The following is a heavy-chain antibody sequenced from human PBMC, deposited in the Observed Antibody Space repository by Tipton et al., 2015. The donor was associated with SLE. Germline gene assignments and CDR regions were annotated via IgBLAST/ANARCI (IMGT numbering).Heavy chain of an antibody. Sequence: TLSLTCTVSGGSISSSSYYWSWIRQPPGKGLEWIGEINHSGSTNYNPSLKSRVTISVDTSKNQFSLKLSSVTAADTAVYYCARLIYDFWRGGMDVWGQGTTVTVSS. V-gene: IGHV4-39*07. D-gene: IGHD3-3*01. CDR1: GGSISSSSYY. CDR2: INHSGST. J-gene: IGHJ6*02. CDR3: ARLIYDFWRGGMDV.